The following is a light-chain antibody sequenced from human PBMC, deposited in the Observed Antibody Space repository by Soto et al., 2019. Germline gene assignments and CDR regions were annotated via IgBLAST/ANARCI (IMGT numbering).Light chain of an antibody. CDR3: QQYGSSPRM. J-gene: IGKJ1*01. CDR1: QSVSNNY. V-gene: IGKV3-20*01. CDR2: GAS. Sequence: EIVLMQSPGTLSLSPGERATLSCRASQSVSNNYLAWYQQKPGQAPRLLIYGASSRATGFPDRFSGSGSGTDFTLTINRLEPEDFAVYYCQQYGSSPRMFGQGTKVEIK.